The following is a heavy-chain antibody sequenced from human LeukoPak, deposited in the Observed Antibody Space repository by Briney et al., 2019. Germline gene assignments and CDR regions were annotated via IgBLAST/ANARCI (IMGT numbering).Heavy chain of an antibody. CDR1: GGTFSSYA. Sequence: ASVKVSCKASGGTFSSYAISWVRQAPGQGLEWMGGIIPIFGTANYAQKFQGRVTITADESTSTAYMELSSLRSEDTAVYYCARAWSGYSGIGAFDIWGQGTMVTVSS. J-gene: IGHJ3*02. V-gene: IGHV1-69*01. CDR3: ARAWSGYSGIGAFDI. CDR2: IIPIFGTA. D-gene: IGHD3-3*01.